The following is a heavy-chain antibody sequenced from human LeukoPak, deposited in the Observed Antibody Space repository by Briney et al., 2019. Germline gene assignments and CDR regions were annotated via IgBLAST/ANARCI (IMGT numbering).Heavy chain of an antibody. CDR3: ARRGRCSSTSCYTKGDHWFDP. CDR1: GYTFTSYD. Sequence: ASVKVSCKASGYTFTSYDINWVRQATGQGLEWMGWMNPNSGNTGYAQKFQGRVTMTRNTSISTAYMELSSLRSEDTAVYYCARRGRCSSTSCYTKGDHWFDPWGQGTLVTVSS. CDR2: MNPNSGNT. V-gene: IGHV1-8*01. J-gene: IGHJ5*02. D-gene: IGHD2-2*02.